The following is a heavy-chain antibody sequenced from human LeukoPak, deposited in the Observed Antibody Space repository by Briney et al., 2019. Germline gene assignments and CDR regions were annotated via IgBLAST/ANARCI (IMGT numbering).Heavy chain of an antibody. J-gene: IGHJ4*02. V-gene: IGHV3-23*01. D-gene: IGHD1-14*01. CDR2: ISGSGGST. CDR1: GYTFGTYG. CDR3: ATSTTSFDY. Sequence: GGSLRLSCAASGYTFGTYGMTWARQAPGKGLEWVSSISGSGGSTYYADSVKGRFTISRDNSKNTPYLQMNSLRAEDTAIYYCATSTTSFDYWGQGTLVTVSS.